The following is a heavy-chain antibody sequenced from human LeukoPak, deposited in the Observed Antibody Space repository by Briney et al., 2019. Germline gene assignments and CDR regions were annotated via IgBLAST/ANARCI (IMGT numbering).Heavy chain of an antibody. CDR2: IDNDGSST. Sequence: PGGSLRLFCAASGFTFSSYWMHWVRQAPGKGLVWVSRIDNDGSSTSYADSVKGRFTISRDNAKKTLYLQMNSLRVEDTAVYYCARSIAAAGTPDWGQGTLVTVSS. J-gene: IGHJ4*02. CDR1: GFTFSSYW. D-gene: IGHD6-13*01. CDR3: ARSIAAAGTPD. V-gene: IGHV3-74*01.